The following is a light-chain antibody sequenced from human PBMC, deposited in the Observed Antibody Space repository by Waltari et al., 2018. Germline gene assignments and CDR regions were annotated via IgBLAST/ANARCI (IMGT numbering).Light chain of an antibody. CDR3: QQYYSYPLP. CDR1: QGISSY. J-gene: IGKJ3*01. V-gene: IGKV1-8*01. CDR2: AAS. Sequence: AIRMTQSPSSLSASTGDRVTITCRASQGISSYLAWYQQKPGKAPKLLIYAASTLQSGVPSRFSGSGSVTDFTLIISCLQSEDVATYYCQQYYSYPLPFGPGTKVYI.